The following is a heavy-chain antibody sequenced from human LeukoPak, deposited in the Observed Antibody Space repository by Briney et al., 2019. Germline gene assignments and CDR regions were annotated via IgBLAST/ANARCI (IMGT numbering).Heavy chain of an antibody. Sequence: GGSLRLSCAASGLTVSSYMSWVRQAPGKGLEWVSVIYSGGSIYYADSVKGRFTISRDKSKNTLYLQMNSLRAEDSALYYCAKDRPVVSYWGQGTLVSVSS. CDR3: AKDRPVVSY. J-gene: IGHJ4*02. CDR2: IYSGGSI. CDR1: GLTVSSY. D-gene: IGHD4-23*01. V-gene: IGHV3-66*01.